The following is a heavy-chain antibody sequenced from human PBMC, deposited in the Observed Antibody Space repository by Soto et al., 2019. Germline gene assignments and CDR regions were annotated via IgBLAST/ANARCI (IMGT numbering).Heavy chain of an antibody. CDR2: INTYNGNI. CDR1: GYMFASYG. J-gene: IGHJ4*02. Sequence: QVQLVQSGAEVKKHGASVKVSYKVSGYMFASYGISWARQAPGKGLEWMGWINTYNGNINYAQKFQGRVTMTTDTSTSTAYMELRGLGSDDTALYYCARERGAYKYFDYWGQGTLVTVSS. V-gene: IGHV1-18*01. D-gene: IGHD1-1*01. CDR3: ARERGAYKYFDY.